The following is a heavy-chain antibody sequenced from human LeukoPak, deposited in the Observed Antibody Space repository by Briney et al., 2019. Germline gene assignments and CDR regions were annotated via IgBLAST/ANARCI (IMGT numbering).Heavy chain of an antibody. CDR2: IKQDGSEK. Sequence: GGPLRLSCAASGFTFSSYWMSWVRQAPGKGLEWVANIKQDGSEKYYVDSVKGRFTISRDNAKNSLYLQMNSLRAEDTAVYYCARDRTGDSGSYYGYWFDPWGQGTLVTVSS. CDR1: GFTFSSYW. CDR3: ARDRTGDSGSYYGYWFDP. V-gene: IGHV3-7*01. D-gene: IGHD1-26*01. J-gene: IGHJ5*02.